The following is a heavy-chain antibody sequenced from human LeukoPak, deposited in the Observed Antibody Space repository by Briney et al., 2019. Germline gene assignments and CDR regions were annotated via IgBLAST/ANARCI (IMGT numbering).Heavy chain of an antibody. CDR1: GYTFTSYY. J-gene: IGHJ4*02. CDR3: ARDEREVLKYYFEY. V-gene: IGHV1-46*01. CDR2: VNPRGGGT. Sequence: ASVKVSCKASGYTFTSYYMHWVRQAPGQGLEWMGIVNPRGGGTNYAQKFQGRVTMTRDTSTSTVYMELISLRSEDTAVYYCARDEREVLKYYFEYWGQGTLVTVSS. D-gene: IGHD1-1*01.